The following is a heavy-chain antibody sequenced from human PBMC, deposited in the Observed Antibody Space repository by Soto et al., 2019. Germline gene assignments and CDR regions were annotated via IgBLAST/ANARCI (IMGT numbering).Heavy chain of an antibody. CDR1: GFTFGDFY. CDR2: ISSSGAYT. Sequence: QVQLVESGGGLVKPGGSLRLSCAASGFTFGDFYMSWIRQAPGKGLEWVSYISSSGAYTNYADSVKGRFTISRDNARNSLFLQMNSLRVADTAVYYCATTLRGGWELLDYWGQGTLLTVSS. D-gene: IGHD1-26*01. CDR3: ATTLRGGWELLDY. J-gene: IGHJ4*02. V-gene: IGHV3-11*06.